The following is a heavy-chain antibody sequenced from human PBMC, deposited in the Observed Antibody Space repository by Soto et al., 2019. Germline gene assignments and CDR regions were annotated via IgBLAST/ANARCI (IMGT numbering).Heavy chain of an antibody. CDR2: IYYSGST. CDR1: GGSISFYY. V-gene: IGHV4-59*01. Sequence: QVQLQESGPGLVKPSEALSLICTVSGGSISFYYCSWIRQPPGKGLEWIGYIYYSGSTNYNPSLKSRVIISVDTSNNQFSLKLNSVTAADTAVYYCARDGGSGWYGYWGQGTLVTVSS. CDR3: ARDGGSGWYGY. J-gene: IGHJ4*02. D-gene: IGHD6-19*01.